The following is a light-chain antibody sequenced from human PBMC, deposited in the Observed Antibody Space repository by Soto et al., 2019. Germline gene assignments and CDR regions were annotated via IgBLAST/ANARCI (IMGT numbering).Light chain of an antibody. V-gene: IGKV3-15*01. Sequence: EIVMTQSPATLSVSPGERVTLSCRASQSVSSNLAWYQQKPGQAPRLLIYVASTRATDIPARFSGSGSGTEFTLTISSLQSEDFARYYCQQYNKWPLTFGGGTKVEIK. CDR1: QSVSSN. CDR2: VAS. CDR3: QQYNKWPLT. J-gene: IGKJ4*01.